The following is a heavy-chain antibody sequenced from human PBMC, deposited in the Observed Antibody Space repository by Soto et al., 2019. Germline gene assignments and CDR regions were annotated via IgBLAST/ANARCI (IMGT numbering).Heavy chain of an antibody. CDR3: ARADCSSTSCYVDY. V-gene: IGHV1-8*01. D-gene: IGHD2-2*01. J-gene: IGHJ4*02. CDR1: GYTFTSYD. Sequence: ASVKVSCNASGYTFTSYDINWVRQATGQGLEWMGWMNPNSGNTGYAQKFQGRVTMTRNTSISTAYMELSSLRSEDTAVYYCARADCSSTSCYVDYWGQGTLVTVSS. CDR2: MNPNSGNT.